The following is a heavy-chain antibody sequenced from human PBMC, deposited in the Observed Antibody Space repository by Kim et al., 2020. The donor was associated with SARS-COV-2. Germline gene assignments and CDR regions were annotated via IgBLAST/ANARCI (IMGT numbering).Heavy chain of an antibody. V-gene: IGHV3-7*05. J-gene: IGHJ4*02. D-gene: IGHD5-18*01. CDR1: GFTFSRFW. Sequence: GGSLRLSCTASGFTFSRFWMTWVRQAPGKGLEWVANIKQDGSEKYYVDSVEGRFTISRDNGYTALYLQMNGLRADDTAVYYCARGRVIHLPEGYYLDSWGKGTLVTVPS. CDR2: IKQDGSEK. CDR3: ARGRVIHLPEGYYLDS.